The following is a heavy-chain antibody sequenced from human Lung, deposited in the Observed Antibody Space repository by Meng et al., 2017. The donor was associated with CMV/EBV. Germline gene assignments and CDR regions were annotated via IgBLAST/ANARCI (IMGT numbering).Heavy chain of an antibody. Sequence: GTFSSYAISWVRQAPGQGLEWMGGIIPIFGTANYAQKFQGRVTITTDESTSTAYMELSSLRSEGTAVYYCARGGGYCSSTSCYYFDYWGQGTLVTVSS. CDR1: GTFSSYA. V-gene: IGHV1-69*05. J-gene: IGHJ4*02. D-gene: IGHD2-2*03. CDR3: ARGGGYCSSTSCYYFDY. CDR2: IIPIFGTA.